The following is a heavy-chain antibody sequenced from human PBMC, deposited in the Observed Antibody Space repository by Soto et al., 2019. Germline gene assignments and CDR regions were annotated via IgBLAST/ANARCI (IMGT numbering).Heavy chain of an antibody. CDR3: TRDSYINMQIVRFDY. D-gene: IGHD1-26*01. J-gene: IGHJ4*01. CDR2: IKSKADGGTT. CDR1: GFIFSNAW. V-gene: IGHV3-15*07. Sequence: LRLSCAASGFIFSNAWINWVRQAPGKGLEWVGRIKSKADGGTTDFAAPVKGRFAISRDDSKNMMYMEMSSLRTEDTAVYYCTRDSYINMQIVRFDYWGHGTLVTVSS.